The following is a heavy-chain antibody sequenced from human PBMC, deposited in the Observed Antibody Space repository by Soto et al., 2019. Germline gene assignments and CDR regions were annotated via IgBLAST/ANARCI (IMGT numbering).Heavy chain of an antibody. CDR2: IYSGGST. D-gene: IGHD3-22*01. CDR1: GFTVCSNY. CDR3: GGAVYYDSRGYDS. Sequence: GGSLRLSCAASGFTVCSNYMSWVRQAPGKGLEWVSVIYSGGSTYYADSVKGRFTISRDNSKNTLYLQMNSLRAEDTAVYYCGGAVYYDSRGYDSWVQGTLVTVSS. J-gene: IGHJ4*02. V-gene: IGHV3-53*01.